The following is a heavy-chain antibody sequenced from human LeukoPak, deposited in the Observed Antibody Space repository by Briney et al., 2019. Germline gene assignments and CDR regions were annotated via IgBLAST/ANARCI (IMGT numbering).Heavy chain of an antibody. CDR2: INQDGSDK. D-gene: IGHD6-13*01. CDR3: ARVGAAGFDY. V-gene: IGHV3-7*01. CDR1: GFSSGSYW. J-gene: IGHJ4*02. Sequence: SGGSLRLSCAASGFSSGSYWMSWVRQAPGKGLEWVANINQDGSDKYYMDSVKGRFTISRDNAKNSLYLQMNSLRAEDTAVYYCARVGAAGFDYWGQGTLVTVSS.